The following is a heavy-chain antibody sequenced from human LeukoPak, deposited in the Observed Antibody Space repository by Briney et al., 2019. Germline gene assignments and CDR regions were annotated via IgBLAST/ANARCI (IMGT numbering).Heavy chain of an antibody. J-gene: IGHJ4*02. Sequence: GESLKISCKGSGYSFTSYWIGWVRQLPGEGLEGRGIIYPGDSDTRYRPSFQGQVTISADKSNSTAYLQWSSLKALDTAMYYCARLVGVPAATDFDYWGQGTLVTVSS. V-gene: IGHV5-51*01. CDR3: ARLVGVPAATDFDY. D-gene: IGHD2-2*01. CDR1: GYSFTSYW. CDR2: IYPGDSDT.